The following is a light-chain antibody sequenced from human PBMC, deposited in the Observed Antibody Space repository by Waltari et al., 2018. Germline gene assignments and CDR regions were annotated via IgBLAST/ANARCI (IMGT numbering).Light chain of an antibody. CDR1: QDITNS. J-gene: IGKJ1*01. CDR3: KQYYSTPR. CDR2: AAS. Sequence: DIQMTQSPSSLSASVGDRVTITCRASQDITNSLTWYQQKPGKAPKLLLSAASRLESGVPSRFSGSGSGTDYTLTISSLQPEDFATYYCKQYYSTPRFGQGTKVEIK. V-gene: IGKV1-NL1*01.